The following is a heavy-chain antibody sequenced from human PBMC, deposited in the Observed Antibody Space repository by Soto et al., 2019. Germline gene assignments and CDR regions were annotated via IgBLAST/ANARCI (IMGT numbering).Heavy chain of an antibody. Sequence: ASVKVSCKASGYTFTSYYMHWVRQAPGQGLEWMGIINPSGGSTSYAQKFQGRVTMTRDTSTSTVYMELSSLRSEDTAVYYCASRDCSSTSCYVLDYYYMDVWGKGTTVTVSS. CDR2: INPSGGST. J-gene: IGHJ6*03. D-gene: IGHD2-2*01. V-gene: IGHV1-46*03. CDR1: GYTFTSYY. CDR3: ASRDCSSTSCYVLDYYYMDV.